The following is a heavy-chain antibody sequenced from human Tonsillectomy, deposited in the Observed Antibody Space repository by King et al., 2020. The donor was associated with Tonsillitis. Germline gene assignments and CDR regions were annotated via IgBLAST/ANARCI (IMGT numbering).Heavy chain of an antibody. Sequence: QLVQSGSELRKPGASVKVSCKASGYTFTNYAMNWVRQAPGQRLEWMGWINTNTGNPTYARGFTGRFVFSLDTSVSTAYLEIRSLKADDTAVYYCARVGGIAAAGTVFDSWGQGTLVTVSS. CDR2: INTNTGNP. V-gene: IGHV7-4-1*01. D-gene: IGHD6-13*01. J-gene: IGHJ4*02. CDR3: ARVGGIAAAGTVFDS. CDR1: GYTFTNYA.